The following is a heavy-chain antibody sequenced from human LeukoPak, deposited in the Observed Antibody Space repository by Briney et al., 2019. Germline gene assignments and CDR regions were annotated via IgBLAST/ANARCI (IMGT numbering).Heavy chain of an antibody. CDR2: INSDGSNT. CDR3: ARGGWGTAIDY. CDR1: GFTFSSYW. D-gene: IGHD1-7*01. J-gene: IGHJ4*02. Sequence: SGGSLRLSCAASGFTFSSYWMHWVRQVPGKGLVWVSRINSDGSNTRYADSVKGRFTISRDNAKNTLYLQMNSLRAEDTAVYYCARGGWGTAIDYWAQGTLVTVSS. V-gene: IGHV3-74*01.